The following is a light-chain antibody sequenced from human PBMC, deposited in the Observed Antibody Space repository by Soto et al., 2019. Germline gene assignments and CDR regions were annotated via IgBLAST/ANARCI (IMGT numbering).Light chain of an antibody. CDR1: QSVTSH. CDR2: GAS. CDR3: QQYSSWPLT. V-gene: IGKV3-15*01. Sequence: EKVMTQSPATLSVSTEERATLSCRASQSVTSHLAWYQQKPGQAPRLLIYGASTRATGIQDRFSGSGSGTEFTLIISSLQSEDFAVYYCQQYSSWPLTFDGWTNVEIK. J-gene: IGKJ4*01.